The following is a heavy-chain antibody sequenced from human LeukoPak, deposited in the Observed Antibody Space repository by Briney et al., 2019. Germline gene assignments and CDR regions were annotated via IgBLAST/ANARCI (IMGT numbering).Heavy chain of an antibody. V-gene: IGHV3-7*01. J-gene: IGHJ4*02. CDR2: IKQDGSEK. Sequence: PGVSLRLSCAVSGFTFSSYWMNWVRQAPGKGLEWVANIKQDGSEKNYVDSVKGRFTIFRDNAKSSLFLQMNDLRAEDTAVYYCAKGGRGNGEVYWGQGTLVTVSS. CDR3: AKGGRGNGEVY. D-gene: IGHD2-8*01. CDR1: GFTFSSYW.